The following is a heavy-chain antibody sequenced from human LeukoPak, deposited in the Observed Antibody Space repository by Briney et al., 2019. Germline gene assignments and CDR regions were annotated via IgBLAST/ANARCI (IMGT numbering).Heavy chain of an antibody. J-gene: IGHJ4*02. CDR3: VRDRRYYYDSSGYLDY. D-gene: IGHD3-22*01. CDR1: GFTFSYYW. CDR2: IKQDGSEK. Sequence: GGSLRLSCAASGFTFSYYWMSWVRQAPGKGLEWVANIKQDGSEKYYVDSVKGRFTISRDNAKNSLYLQMNSLKAEDTAVYYCVRDRRYYYDSSGYLDYWGQGTLVTVSS. V-gene: IGHV3-7*03.